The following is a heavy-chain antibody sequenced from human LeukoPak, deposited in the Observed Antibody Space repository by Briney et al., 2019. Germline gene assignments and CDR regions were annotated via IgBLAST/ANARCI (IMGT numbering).Heavy chain of an antibody. J-gene: IGHJ4*02. CDR3: ASTYYDTGGFSPFDY. CDR2: MKDTGSA. Sequence: SETLSLTCAVYGGSFSDYYWSWIRQTPGKGLEGLGQMKDTGSANYIPSHRGRVTISIDTPQKQFSLNLTSVSAADTAIYYTASTYYDTGGFSPFDYWSQGTLVTVSP. D-gene: IGHD3-22*01. V-gene: IGHV4-34*01. CDR1: GGSFSDYY.